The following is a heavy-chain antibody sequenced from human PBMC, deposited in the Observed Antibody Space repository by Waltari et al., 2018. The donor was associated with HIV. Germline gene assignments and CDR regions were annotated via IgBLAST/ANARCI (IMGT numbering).Heavy chain of an antibody. D-gene: IGHD5-18*01. J-gene: IGHJ6*02. CDR2: MSVYNGNT. CDR1: GHTFSSHG. CDR3: ACGRNGYQCNGVEA. V-gene: IGHV1-18*04. Sequence: QLVQSADEEKKLGASDKVSCKQAGHTFSSHGISGARQDPGQGLEWMGWMSVYNGNTNYAQNFQGRVTVTTDTSTSTAYMELRSLRSDDTAVYYCACGRNGYQCNGVEAWGQGTTVTVSS.